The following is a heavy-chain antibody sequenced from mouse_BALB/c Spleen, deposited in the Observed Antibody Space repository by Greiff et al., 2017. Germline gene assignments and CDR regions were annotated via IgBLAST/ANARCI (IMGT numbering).Heavy chain of an antibody. CDR3: ARDRAYYGNHFDY. Sequence: VQLVESGPGLVAPSQSLSITCTVSGFSLTSYGVHWVRQPPGKGLEWLGVIWAGGSTNYNSALMSRLSISKDNSKSQVFLKMNSLQTDDTAMYYCARDRAYYGNHFDYWGQGTTLTVSS. CDR2: IWAGGST. CDR1: GFSLTSYG. J-gene: IGHJ2*01. V-gene: IGHV2-9*02. D-gene: IGHD2-10*01.